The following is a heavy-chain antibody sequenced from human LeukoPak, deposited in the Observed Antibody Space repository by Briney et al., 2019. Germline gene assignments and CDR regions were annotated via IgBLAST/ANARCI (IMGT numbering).Heavy chain of an antibody. V-gene: IGHV3-64D*06. CDR1: GFTFSTYA. J-gene: IGHJ3*02. CDR2: ISSSGDNT. D-gene: IGHD2-2*01. CDR3: VRVISQYQLRDGFDI. Sequence: PGGSLRLSCSAAGFTFSTYAMHWVRQAPGKGLEYVSSISSSGDNTYYADSVKGRFTISRDNSKNTLYLQMSSLRAEDTAMYYCVRVISQYQLRDGFDIRGQGTIVTVSS.